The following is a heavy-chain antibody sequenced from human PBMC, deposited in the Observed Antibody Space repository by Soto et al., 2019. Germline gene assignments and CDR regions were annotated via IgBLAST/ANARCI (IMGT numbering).Heavy chain of an antibody. CDR2: IIPIFGTA. Sequence: GASVQVSCQASGGTFSSYAISWVRQAPGQGLEWMGGIIPIFGTANYAQKFQGRVTITADESTSTAYMELSSLRSEDTAVYYCAGPINFYSGSTILYYYYGMDIWGQGTTVTVS. CDR1: GGTFSSYA. D-gene: IGHD5-12*01. CDR3: AGPINFYSGSTILYYYYGMDI. V-gene: IGHV1-69*13. J-gene: IGHJ6*02.